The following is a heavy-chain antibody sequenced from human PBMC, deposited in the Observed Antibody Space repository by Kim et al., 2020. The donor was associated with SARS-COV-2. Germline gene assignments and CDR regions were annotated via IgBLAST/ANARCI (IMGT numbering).Heavy chain of an antibody. Sequence: YAQKFQGRVTMTRTTSISTAYMELSSLRSEDTAVYYCALRFLEWLFAFDPWGQGTLVTVSS. J-gene: IGHJ5*02. CDR3: ALRFLEWLFAFDP. V-gene: IGHV1-8*01. D-gene: IGHD3-3*01.